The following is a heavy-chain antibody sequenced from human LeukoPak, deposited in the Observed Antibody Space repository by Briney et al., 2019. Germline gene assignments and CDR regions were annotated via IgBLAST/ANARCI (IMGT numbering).Heavy chain of an antibody. CDR3: AREGKADIVVVPAAILFDY. V-gene: IGHV1-18*01. CDR1: GYTFTSYG. J-gene: IGHJ4*02. CDR2: ISAYNGNT. Sequence: ASVKVSFKASGYTFTSYGISWVRQAPGQGLEWVGWISAYNGNTNYAQKLQGRVTMTTDTSTSTAYMELRSLRSDDTAVYYCAREGKADIVVVPAAILFDYWGQGTLVTVSS. D-gene: IGHD2-2*02.